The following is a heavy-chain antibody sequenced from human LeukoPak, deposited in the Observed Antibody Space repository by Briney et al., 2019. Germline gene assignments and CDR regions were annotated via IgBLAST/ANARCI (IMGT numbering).Heavy chain of an antibody. Sequence: ASVKVSCKASGYTFTSYYMHWVRQAPGQGLEWMGIINPSGGSTSYAQKFQGRVTMTRDMSTSTVYMELSSLRSEDTAVYYCARDAALDLLFDYWGQGTLVTVSP. CDR1: GYTFTSYY. J-gene: IGHJ4*02. CDR2: INPSGGST. V-gene: IGHV1-46*01. CDR3: ARDAALDLLFDY. D-gene: IGHD3-16*02.